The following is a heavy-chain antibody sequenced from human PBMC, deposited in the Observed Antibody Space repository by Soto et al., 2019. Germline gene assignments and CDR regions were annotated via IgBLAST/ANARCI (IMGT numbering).Heavy chain of an antibody. V-gene: IGHV1-18*01. CDR1: GYPFNSYG. Sequence: QVQLVQSGAEVKKPGASVKVSCKASGYPFNSYGISWVRQAPGQGLEWMGWITADSTNTNYAQKFQGRVTMTTDTSTSTAYMELTNLISDDTAVYYCARDRSVNDYWGQGTLVTVSS. CDR2: ITADSTNT. CDR3: ARDRSVNDY. J-gene: IGHJ4*02.